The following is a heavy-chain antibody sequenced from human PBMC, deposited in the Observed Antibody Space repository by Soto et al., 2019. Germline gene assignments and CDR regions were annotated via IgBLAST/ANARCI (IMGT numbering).Heavy chain of an antibody. Sequence: SLRLSCAASGFTFSTYGMHWVRQAPGKGLEWVAVISYDGSNGYYAESVKGRFTISRDNSKNTLYLQMNSLRAEDAAVYYCAKELEIWGQGTMVTVSS. CDR3: AKELEI. CDR2: ISYDGSNG. CDR1: GFTFSTYG. D-gene: IGHD1-1*01. V-gene: IGHV3-30*18. J-gene: IGHJ3*02.